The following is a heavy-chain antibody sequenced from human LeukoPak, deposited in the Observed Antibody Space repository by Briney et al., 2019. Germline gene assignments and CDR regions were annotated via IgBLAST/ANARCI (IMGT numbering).Heavy chain of an antibody. D-gene: IGHD3-22*01. V-gene: IGHV4-39*07. CDR2: INHSGST. J-gene: IGHJ1*01. Sequence: SETLSLTCTVSGGSISSSDYYWSWIRQPPGKGLEWIGEINHSGSTNYNPSLKSRVTISVDTSKNQFSLKLSSVTAADTAVYYCAREGSRHYYDSSGNSRYFQHWGQGTLVTVSS. CDR1: GGSISSSDYY. CDR3: AREGSRHYYDSSGNSRYFQH.